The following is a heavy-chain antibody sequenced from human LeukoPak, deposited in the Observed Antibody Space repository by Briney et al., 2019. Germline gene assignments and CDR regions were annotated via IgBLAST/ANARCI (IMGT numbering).Heavy chain of an antibody. D-gene: IGHD3-10*01. Sequence: PGRSLRLSCAASGFTFSSYAMHWVRQAPGKGLEWVAVISYDGSNKYYADSVKGRFTISRDNSKNTLYLQMNSLRAEDTAVYYCAKGAPILWFGEDEFDYWGQGTLVTVSS. CDR2: ISYDGSNK. CDR3: AKGAPILWFGEDEFDY. CDR1: GFTFSSYA. J-gene: IGHJ4*02. V-gene: IGHV3-30*04.